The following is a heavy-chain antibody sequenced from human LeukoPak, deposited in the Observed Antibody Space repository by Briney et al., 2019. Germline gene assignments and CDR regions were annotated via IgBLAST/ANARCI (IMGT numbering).Heavy chain of an antibody. J-gene: IGHJ4*02. Sequence: SETLSLTCTVSGGSISGYYWSWIRQPPGKGLEWIRYIYYSGSTNYNPSLESRVTISLDTSKNQFSLELSSVTAADTAVYYCARDRYGSGSYVLDYWGQGTLVTVSS. CDR2: IYYSGST. CDR1: GGSISGYY. CDR3: ARDRYGSGSYVLDY. D-gene: IGHD3-10*01. V-gene: IGHV4-59*01.